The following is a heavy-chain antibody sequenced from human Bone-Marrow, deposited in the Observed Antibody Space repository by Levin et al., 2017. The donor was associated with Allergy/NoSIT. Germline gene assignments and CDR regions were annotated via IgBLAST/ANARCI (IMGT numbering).Heavy chain of an antibody. Sequence: MASETLSLTCTVSGGSISSGGYYWSWIRQHPGKGLEWIGYIYYSGSTYYNPSLKSRVTISVDTSKNQFSLKLSSVTAADTAVYYCASRGSYVFWSPYYMDVWGKGTTVTVSS. CDR3: ASRGSYVFWSPYYMDV. CDR2: IYYSGST. J-gene: IGHJ6*03. V-gene: IGHV4-31*03. D-gene: IGHD3-3*01. CDR1: GGSISSGGYY.